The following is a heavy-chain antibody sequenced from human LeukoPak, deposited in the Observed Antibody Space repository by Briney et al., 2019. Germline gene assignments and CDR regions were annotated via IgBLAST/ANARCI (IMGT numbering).Heavy chain of an antibody. Sequence: GGSLRLSCAAPGFTFTTYWMSWVRQAPGKGLEWVANIKQDGSEKYYVDSVKGRFTISRDNAKNSLYLQMNSLRAEDTAVYYCARANDLDYWGQGTLVTVSS. CDR2: IKQDGSEK. V-gene: IGHV3-7*04. CDR3: ARANDLDY. D-gene: IGHD3-3*01. CDR1: GFTFTTYW. J-gene: IGHJ4*02.